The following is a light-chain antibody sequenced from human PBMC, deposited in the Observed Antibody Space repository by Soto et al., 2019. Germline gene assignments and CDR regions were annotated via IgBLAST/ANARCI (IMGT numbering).Light chain of an antibody. CDR1: SSNIGSNT. Sequence: QSALTQPPSASGTPGQSVTISCSGSSSNIGSNTVNWYQQFPGTAPKLLIYSNNQRPSGVPDRFSGSKSGTSASLAISGLQSEDEADYYCAAWDDSLNGFYVFGTGTKVTVL. CDR2: SNN. V-gene: IGLV1-44*01. CDR3: AAWDDSLNGFYV. J-gene: IGLJ1*01.